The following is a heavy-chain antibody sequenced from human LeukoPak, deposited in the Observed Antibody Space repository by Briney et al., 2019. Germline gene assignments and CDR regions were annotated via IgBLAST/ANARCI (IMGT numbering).Heavy chain of an antibody. CDR1: GFTFSSYS. V-gene: IGHV3-21*01. D-gene: IGHD6-19*01. CDR2: ISSSSSYI. J-gene: IGHJ3*02. Sequence: GGSLTLSCAASGFTFSSYSLNWVRQAPGKGLEWASSISSSSSYIYYADSVKGRFTISRDNAKTSLYLQMNSLRAEDTAVYYCARVSDSGWYKDAFDIWGQGTMVTVSS. CDR3: ARVSDSGWYKDAFDI.